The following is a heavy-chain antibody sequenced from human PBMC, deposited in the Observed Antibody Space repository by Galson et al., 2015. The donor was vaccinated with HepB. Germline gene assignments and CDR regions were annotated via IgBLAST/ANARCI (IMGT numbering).Heavy chain of an antibody. CDR1: GYTLTDLS. D-gene: IGHD3-16*01. CDR3: ATQGGGKYYFDY. J-gene: IGHJ4*02. Sequence: SVKVSCKVSGYTLTDLSMHWVRQAPGKGLEWMGGFDPEDGETIYAQKFQGRVTMTEDTSTDTAYMELSSLRSEDTAVYYCATQGGGKYYFDYWGQGTLVTVSS. V-gene: IGHV1-24*01. CDR2: FDPEDGET.